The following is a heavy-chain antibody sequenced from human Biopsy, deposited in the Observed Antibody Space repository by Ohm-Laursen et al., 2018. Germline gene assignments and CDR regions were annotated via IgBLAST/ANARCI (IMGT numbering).Heavy chain of an antibody. CDR3: ARGDYFDSNGYFWFDP. Sequence: TLPLTCTVSGGSISSGGSYWSWIRQRPGKGLEWIGYIFNNANTYYNPSLKNLITISGDTSKNQFSLKLNSVTAADTAVYYCARGDYFDSNGYFWFDPWGQGTLVTVSS. V-gene: IGHV4-31*01. CDR2: IFNNANT. J-gene: IGHJ5*02. CDR1: GGSISSGGSY. D-gene: IGHD3-22*01.